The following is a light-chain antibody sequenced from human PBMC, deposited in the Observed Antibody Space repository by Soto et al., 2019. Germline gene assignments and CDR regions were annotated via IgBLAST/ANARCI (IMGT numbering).Light chain of an antibody. V-gene: IGLV2-23*01. CDR2: EGI. Sequence: QSVLTQPASVSASPGQSITISCTGTSSTVGGFNVVSWYQQHPGKAPRVIMYEGIKRPSGVSNRFSGSNSGSTASLTIYGLKAEDEADYYCCSYVGATTYVFGTGTKVT. CDR1: SSTVGGFNV. J-gene: IGLJ1*01. CDR3: CSYVGATTYV.